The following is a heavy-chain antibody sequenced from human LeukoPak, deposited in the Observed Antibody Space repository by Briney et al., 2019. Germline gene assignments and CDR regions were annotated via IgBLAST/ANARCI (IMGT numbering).Heavy chain of an antibody. CDR2: FYYSGST. J-gene: IGHJ4*02. D-gene: IGHD1-26*01. Sequence: PSETLSLTCTVSGGSISSSSYYWGWIRQPPGKGLEWNGSFYYSGSTYYNPSLKSRVTISVDTSKNQFSLKLSSVTAADTAVYYCARFGGTYYGDFDYWGQGTLVTVSS. V-gene: IGHV4-39*01. CDR1: GGSISSSSYY. CDR3: ARFGGTYYGDFDY.